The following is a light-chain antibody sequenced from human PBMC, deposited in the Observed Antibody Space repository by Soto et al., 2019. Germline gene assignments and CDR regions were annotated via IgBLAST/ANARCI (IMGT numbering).Light chain of an antibody. CDR3: QQCCSSPVT. CDR1: QNIGRY. V-gene: IGKV1-39*01. J-gene: IGKJ4*02. CDR2: VAS. Sequence: DIKLTQSPASLSSSVGDRVTLTCRASQNIGRYLDWHQQKPGQAPNLLINVASTRRSGVPSRFSGSGSGTDFTLTINRLQPEDFAAYFCQQCCSSPVTFGEGTKVDIK.